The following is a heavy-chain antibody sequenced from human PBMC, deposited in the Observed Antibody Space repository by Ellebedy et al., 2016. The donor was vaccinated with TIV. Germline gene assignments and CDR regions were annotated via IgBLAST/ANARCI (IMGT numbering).Heavy chain of an antibody. CDR1: GFTFNNHA. Sequence: GESLKISCEASGFTFNNHAVSWVRQAPGKGLEWISGTGSTFSADSVQGRFTVSRDNSKQMVYLQMNSLTSEDTGVYYCAREAGISSFRHWYIDLWGRGTLVIVPS. D-gene: IGHD6-6*01. V-gene: IGHV3-53*01. CDR2: TGST. J-gene: IGHJ2*01. CDR3: AREAGISSFRHWYIDL.